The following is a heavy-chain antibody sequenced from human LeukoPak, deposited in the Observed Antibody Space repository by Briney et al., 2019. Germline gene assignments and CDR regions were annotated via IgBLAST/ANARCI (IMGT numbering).Heavy chain of an antibody. Sequence: GGSLRLSCAASGFNFPDYAMHWVRRVPGKGLEWVSLINSDGTSARYADSVKGRFTISRDNAKNTIYLQMNSLRAEDTAVYYCARGRVGGIDYWGQGTLVTVSS. CDR1: GFNFPDYA. D-gene: IGHD1-26*01. J-gene: IGHJ4*02. CDR2: INSDGTSA. CDR3: ARGRVGGIDY. V-gene: IGHV3-74*01.